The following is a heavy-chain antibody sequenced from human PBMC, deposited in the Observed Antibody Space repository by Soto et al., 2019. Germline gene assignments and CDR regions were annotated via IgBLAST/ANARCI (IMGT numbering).Heavy chain of an antibody. D-gene: IGHD3-10*01. CDR3: TTGVLLWYYGMDV. V-gene: IGHV3-15*07. Sequence: SVSTAWMNWVRQAPGKGLEWVGRIKSKTDGGTTDYAAPVKGRFTISRDDSKNTLYLQMNSLKTEDTAVYYCTTGVLLWYYGMDVWGQGTTVTVSS. CDR1: SVSTAW. CDR2: IKSKTDGGTT. J-gene: IGHJ6*02.